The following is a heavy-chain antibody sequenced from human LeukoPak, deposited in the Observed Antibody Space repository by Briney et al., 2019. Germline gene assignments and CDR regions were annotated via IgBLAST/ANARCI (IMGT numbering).Heavy chain of an antibody. D-gene: IGHD3-22*01. V-gene: IGHV3-23*01. Sequence: GGSLRLPCAASGFIFRSYAMSWVCQAPGKGLEWVSGISGSGASTYYADSVKGRFTISRDNSKNTLYLQMKTLRAEDTAVYYCAKAAVVIPDYWGQGTLVTVSS. CDR2: ISGSGAST. CDR1: GFIFRSYA. CDR3: AKAAVVIPDY. J-gene: IGHJ4*02.